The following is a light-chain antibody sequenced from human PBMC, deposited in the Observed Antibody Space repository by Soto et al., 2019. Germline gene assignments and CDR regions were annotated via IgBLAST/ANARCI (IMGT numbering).Light chain of an antibody. J-gene: IGLJ3*02. CDR2: KNN. CDR1: SSNIGPNY. CDR3: TTWDGSLNIWV. Sequence: QLVLTQPPSASGTPGQRVTISCSGSSSNIGPNYVYWYQHLPGTAPKLLIYKNNQRPSGVPDRFSGSKSGTSASLAISGLRSQDEADYYCTTWDGSLNIWVFGGGTKLTVL. V-gene: IGLV1-47*01.